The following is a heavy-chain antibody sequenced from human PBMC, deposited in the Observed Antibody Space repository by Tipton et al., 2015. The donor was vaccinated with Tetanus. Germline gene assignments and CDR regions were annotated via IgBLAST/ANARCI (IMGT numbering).Heavy chain of an antibody. V-gene: IGHV4-31*03. CDR3: ARGQAGGSYGGSFDY. J-gene: IGHJ4*02. CDR2: IFFIGPT. D-gene: IGHD1-26*01. CDR1: GDSISRGGYF. Sequence: TLSLTCTVSGDSISRGGYFWEWIRPHPGKGPGGLGYIFFIGPTHYNPSLRSRISISADTSKNQFSLRLTSVTAADTAVYYCARGQAGGSYGGSFDYWGQGVVATVSS.